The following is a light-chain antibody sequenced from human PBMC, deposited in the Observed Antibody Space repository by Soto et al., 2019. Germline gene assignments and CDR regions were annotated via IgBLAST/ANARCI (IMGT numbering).Light chain of an antibody. CDR2: FVS. Sequence: DIVMSQSPLSLPVTPGEPASISCRSSQSLLHSNGNTYLDWYLQKPGQSPQLLIYFVSTRASGVPDRFSGSGSGTDFTLKISRVEAEDVGVYYCMQALQTPLTFGGGTKVEIK. CDR1: QSLLHSNGNTY. CDR3: MQALQTPLT. J-gene: IGKJ4*01. V-gene: IGKV2-28*01.